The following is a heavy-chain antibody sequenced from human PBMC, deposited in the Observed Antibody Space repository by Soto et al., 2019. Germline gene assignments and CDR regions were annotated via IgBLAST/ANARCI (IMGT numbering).Heavy chain of an antibody. J-gene: IGHJ6*02. D-gene: IGHD3-3*01. CDR3: ARDASYYSLWSGYYPSRNGMDV. V-gene: IGHV3-33*01. CDR2: IWYDGSKK. CDR1: GFTFSSLG. Sequence: QVQVVESGGGVVQPGRSLRLSCAASGFTFSSLGMHWVRQAPGKGLEWVSLIWYDGSKKSYGDSVKGRFTISRDNSRNTVYLQMNSLRADDTDVYYCARDASYYSLWSGYYPSRNGMDVWGQGTTVTVSS.